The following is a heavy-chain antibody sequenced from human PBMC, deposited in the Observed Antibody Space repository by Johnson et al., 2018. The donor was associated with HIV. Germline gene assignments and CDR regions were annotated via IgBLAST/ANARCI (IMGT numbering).Heavy chain of an antibody. Sequence: VQLVESGGGLVQPGGSLRLSCAVSGYSVTGYNMNWVRQAPVKELEWVSTISGSGGSTYYADSVKGRFTISRDNSKNTLYLQMNRLRAEDTAVYYCANGLATVVTAAFDIWGQGTMVTVSS. J-gene: IGHJ3*02. D-gene: IGHD4-23*01. CDR3: ANGLATVVTAAFDI. CDR1: GYSVTGYN. V-gene: IGHV3-23*04. CDR2: ISGSGGST.